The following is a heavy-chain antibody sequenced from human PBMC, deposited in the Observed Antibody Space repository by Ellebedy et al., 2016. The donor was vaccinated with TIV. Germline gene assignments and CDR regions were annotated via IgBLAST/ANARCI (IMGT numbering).Heavy chain of an antibody. CDR1: GFSVSSKH. J-gene: IGHJ4*02. D-gene: IGHD5/OR15-5a*01. V-gene: IGHV3-53*01. Sequence: GESLKISCAASGFSVSSKHMNWVRQAPGQGLEWVSVIYSVGDTHYADSVRGRFTASRDTSKNTLYLQMNSLRVGDTAVYYCATDPDGVYSDTSDYWGRGTLVTVSS. CDR2: IYSVGDT. CDR3: ATDPDGVYSDTSDY.